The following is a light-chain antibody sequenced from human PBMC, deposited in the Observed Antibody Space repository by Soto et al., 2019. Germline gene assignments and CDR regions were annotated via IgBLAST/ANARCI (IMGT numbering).Light chain of an antibody. V-gene: IGLV2-14*01. Sequence: QPALNQPAYVSGSPGQSIPISCTGTSSDVGGYNYVSWYQQHPGKAPKLMIYDVSNRPSGVSNRLSGSKSGNMASLTISGLQAEDEADYYCSSYTSSSTGVFGTGTKVTV. CDR3: SSYTSSSTGV. CDR1: SSDVGGYNY. J-gene: IGLJ1*01. CDR2: DVS.